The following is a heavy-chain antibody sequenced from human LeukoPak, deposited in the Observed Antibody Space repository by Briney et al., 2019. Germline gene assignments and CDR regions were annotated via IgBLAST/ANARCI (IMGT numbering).Heavy chain of an antibody. CDR1: GYSFTSYW. CDR3: ARHYSSGWYEGAFDI. CDR2: IYPGDSDT. V-gene: IGHV5-51*01. J-gene: IGHJ3*02. Sequence: GESLKIPCKGSGYSFTSYWIGWVRQMPGKGLEWMGIIYPGDSDTRYSPAFQGQVTISADKSISTAYLQWSSLKASDTAMYYCARHYSSGWYEGAFDIWGQGTMVTVSS. D-gene: IGHD6-19*01.